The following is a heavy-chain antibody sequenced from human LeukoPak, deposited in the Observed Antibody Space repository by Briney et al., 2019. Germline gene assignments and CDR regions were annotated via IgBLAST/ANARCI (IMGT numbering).Heavy chain of an antibody. CDR1: GGSISSGGYY. Sequence: SETLSLTCTVSGGSISSGGYYWSWIRQHPGKGLEWIGYIYYSGSTYYNPSLKSRVTISVDTSKNQFSLKLSSVTAADTAVYYCAREDCSSTSCYLIDYWGQGTLVTVSS. CDR2: IYYSGST. V-gene: IGHV4-31*03. J-gene: IGHJ4*02. D-gene: IGHD2-2*01. CDR3: AREDCSSTSCYLIDY.